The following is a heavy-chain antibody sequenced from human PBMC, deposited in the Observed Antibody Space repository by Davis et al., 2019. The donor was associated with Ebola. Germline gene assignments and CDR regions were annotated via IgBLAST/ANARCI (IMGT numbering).Heavy chain of an antibody. J-gene: IGHJ6*02. D-gene: IGHD6-6*01. Sequence: GESLKISCKGSGYSFTSYWIGWLRQMPGKGLEWMGIIYPGDSYTRYSPSFQGQVTISADKSISTAYLQWSSLKASDTAMYYCARAIAARFDYYYYGMDVWGQGTTVTVSS. CDR3: ARAIAARFDYYYYGMDV. CDR1: GYSFTSYW. V-gene: IGHV5-51*01. CDR2: IYPGDSYT.